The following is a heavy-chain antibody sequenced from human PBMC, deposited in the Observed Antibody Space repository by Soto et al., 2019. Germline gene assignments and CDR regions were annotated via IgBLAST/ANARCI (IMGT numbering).Heavy chain of an antibody. V-gene: IGHV4-59*08. CDR3: ARQRGYMGV. CDR1: GGSISSYY. Sequence: ASETLSLTCTVSGGSISSYYWSWIRQPPGKGLEWIGYIYYSGSTNYNPSLKSRVTISVDTSKNQFSLKLSSVTAADTAVYYCARQRGYMGVWGKGTTVTVSS. CDR2: IYYSGST. J-gene: IGHJ6*03.